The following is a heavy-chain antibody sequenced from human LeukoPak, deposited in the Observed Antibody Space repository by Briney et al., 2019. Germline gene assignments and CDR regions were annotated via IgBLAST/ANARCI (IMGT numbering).Heavy chain of an antibody. CDR1: GGSFSGYY. D-gene: IGHD3-22*01. Sequence: SETLSLTCAVYGGSFSGYYWNWIRQPPGKGLEWIGEMNHSGTSNYNPSLKSRVTISVDTSKKQFSLKLSSVTAADTAVYYCATLYDSSGYYPFWGQGTLVTVSS. CDR3: ATLYDSSGYYPF. V-gene: IGHV4-34*01. CDR2: MNHSGTS. J-gene: IGHJ4*02.